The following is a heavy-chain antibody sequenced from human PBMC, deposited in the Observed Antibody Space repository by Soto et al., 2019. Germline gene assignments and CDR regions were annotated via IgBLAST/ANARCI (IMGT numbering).Heavy chain of an antibody. CDR3: ARRYYYDSSGYDY. J-gene: IGHJ4*02. Sequence: SETLSLTCTVSGGSISSYYWSWIRQPPGKGLEWIGYIYYSGSTNYNPSLKSRVTISVDTSKNQFSLKLSSVTAADTAVYYCARRYYYDSSGYDYWGQGTLVTVSS. CDR1: GGSISSYY. D-gene: IGHD3-22*01. V-gene: IGHV4-59*01. CDR2: IYYSGST.